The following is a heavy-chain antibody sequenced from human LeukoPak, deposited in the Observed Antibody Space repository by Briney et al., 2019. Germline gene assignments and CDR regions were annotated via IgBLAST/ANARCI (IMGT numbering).Heavy chain of an antibody. CDR1: GFTFSSYA. CDR2: ISYDGSNK. J-gene: IGHJ4*02. CDR3: AREDYDSSGGFDY. Sequence: GGSLRLCCAASGFTFSSYAMHWVRQAPGKGLEWVAVISYDGSNKYYADSVKGRFTISRDNSKNTLYLQMNSLRAEDTAVYYCAREDYDSSGGFDYWGQGTLVTVSS. D-gene: IGHD3-22*01. V-gene: IGHV3-30-3*01.